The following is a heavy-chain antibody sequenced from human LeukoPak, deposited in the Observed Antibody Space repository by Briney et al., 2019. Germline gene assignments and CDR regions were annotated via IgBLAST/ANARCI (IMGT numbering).Heavy chain of an antibody. CDR3: ARDPNGSGSFDY. V-gene: IGHV4-31*03. Sequence: SQTLSLTCTVSGGSISSGGYYWSWIRQHPGKGLEWIGYIYYSGSTYYNPSLKSRVTISVDTSKNQFSLKLSSVTAADTAVYYCARDPNGSGSFDYWGQGTLVTASS. J-gene: IGHJ4*02. CDR2: IYYSGST. D-gene: IGHD3-10*01. CDR1: GGSISSGGYY.